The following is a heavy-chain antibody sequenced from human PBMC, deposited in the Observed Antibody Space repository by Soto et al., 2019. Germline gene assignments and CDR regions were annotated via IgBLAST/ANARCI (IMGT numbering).Heavy chain of an antibody. CDR3: AKRRLNTITSLSDF. J-gene: IGHJ1*01. D-gene: IGHD2-2*01. CDR1: GFSFSEYG. Sequence: EIQLLESGGGLAQPGGSLRLSCVASGFSFSEYGMSWVRQTPQKTLEWVASISGNKMTTFYPDSVKRRFFISRDNSDNTLHLQMNSLRDDDTAIYYCAKRRLNTITSLSDFWGQGVQVTVSS. V-gene: IGHV3-23*01. CDR2: ISGNKMTT.